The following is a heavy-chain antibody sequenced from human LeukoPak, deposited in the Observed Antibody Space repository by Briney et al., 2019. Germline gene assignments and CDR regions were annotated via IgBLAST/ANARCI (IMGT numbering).Heavy chain of an antibody. D-gene: IGHD6-19*01. CDR2: INPNTGGT. J-gene: IGHJ6*02. CDR3: ACLYQWQVSYYSHGMDV. CDR1: GYTFADYY. V-gene: IGHV1-2*06. Sequence: ASVKVSCKASGYTFADYYMHWVRQAPGQGLEWVGRINPNTGGTNYAQRFQGRVTLTRDTFITTAYMELSSLRSDDTAIYYCACLYQWQVSYYSHGMDVWGQGTTVTVSS.